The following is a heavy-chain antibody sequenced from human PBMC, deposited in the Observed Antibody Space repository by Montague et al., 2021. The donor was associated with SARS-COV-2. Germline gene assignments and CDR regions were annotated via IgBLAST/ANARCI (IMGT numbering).Heavy chain of an antibody. CDR1: GFSLRTTGMC. CDR2: IAWDDDT. D-gene: IGHD3-10*01. V-gene: IGHV2-70*13. Sequence: PALVKPTQTLTLTCSFSGFSLRTTGMCVNCTRPPPGKALEWLALIAWDDDTYYSPSLETRLTISKDTSNNQVVLTMTTMDPADTGTYYCAREVWFAEQPPGCDYWGQGTLVTVSS. CDR3: AREVWFAEQPPGCDY. J-gene: IGHJ4*02.